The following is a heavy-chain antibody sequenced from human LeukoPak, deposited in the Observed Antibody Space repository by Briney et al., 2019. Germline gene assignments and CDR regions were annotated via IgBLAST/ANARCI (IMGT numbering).Heavy chain of an antibody. CDR1: GGSFSGYY. J-gene: IGHJ4*02. Sequence: SETLSLTCAVYGGSFSGYYWSWIRQPPGKGLEWIGEINHSGSTNYNPSLKSRVTISVDTSKNQLSLKLSSVTAADTAVYYCASYYYDSRGLDYWGQGTLVTVSS. CDR3: ASYYYDSRGLDY. D-gene: IGHD3-22*01. V-gene: IGHV4-34*01. CDR2: INHSGST.